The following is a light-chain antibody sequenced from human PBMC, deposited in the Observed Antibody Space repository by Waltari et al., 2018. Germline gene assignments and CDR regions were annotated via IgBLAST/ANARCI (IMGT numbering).Light chain of an antibody. CDR3: QVWHSVGDHYVI. J-gene: IGLJ2*01. Sequence: SYVLTQPPSVSVAPGKTARITCGGDNIETTSVHWYQQKPGQAPVLVIYDDTDRPSGIPERFSGSNSGDTATLTSSWVEAGDEADDYCQVWHSVGDHYVIFGGGTKLTVL. CDR1: NIETTS. CDR2: DDT. V-gene: IGLV3-21*04.